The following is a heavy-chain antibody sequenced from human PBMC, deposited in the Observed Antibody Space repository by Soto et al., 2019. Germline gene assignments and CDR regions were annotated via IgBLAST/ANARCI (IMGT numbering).Heavy chain of an antibody. D-gene: IGHD2-2*01. J-gene: IGHJ6*02. Sequence: ASVKVSCKASWYTFTRYHIPSVRQAPGQGLEGVGWVNPNSGGTNYAQKFQGWVTMTRDTSISTAYMELSRLRSDDTAVYYCARVSAARLVVPSADRLNYYYYYYGMDVWGQGTTVTVSS. CDR1: WYTFTRYH. V-gene: IGHV1-2*04. CDR2: VNPNSGGT. CDR3: ARVSAARLVVPSADRLNYYYYYYGMDV.